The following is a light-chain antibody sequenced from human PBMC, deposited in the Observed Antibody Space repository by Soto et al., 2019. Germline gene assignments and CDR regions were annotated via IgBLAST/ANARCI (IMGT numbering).Light chain of an antibody. CDR2: GVV. CDR3: CSYAGGYTYV. Sequence: QSVLTQPASVSGSPGQSITISCTGTSSDVGGYNYVSWYQQHPGKAPKLMIYGVVRWPSGVPDRFSGSKSGNTASLTISGLQAEDEADYFCCSYAGGYTYVFGTGTKLTVL. J-gene: IGLJ1*01. CDR1: SSDVGGYNY. V-gene: IGLV2-11*01.